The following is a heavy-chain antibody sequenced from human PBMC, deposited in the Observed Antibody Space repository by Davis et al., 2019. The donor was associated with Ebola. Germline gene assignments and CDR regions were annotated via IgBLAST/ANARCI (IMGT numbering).Heavy chain of an antibody. J-gene: IGHJ3*02. D-gene: IGHD4-17*01. CDR1: GFVFSDYY. Sequence: SLKISCAASGFVFSDYYMTWVRQAPGKGLEWLSYIDSRGNAMYYTDSVKGRFTISRDNTNNSLYLQMNSLRGDDTAVYYCARPYGDYAAFDIWGQGTVVTVSS. CDR2: IDSRGNAM. V-gene: IGHV3-11*01. CDR3: ARPYGDYAAFDI.